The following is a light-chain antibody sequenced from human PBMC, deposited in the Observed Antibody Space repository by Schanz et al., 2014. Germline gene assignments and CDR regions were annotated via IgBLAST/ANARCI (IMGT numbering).Light chain of an antibody. CDR1: QSVDTN. CDR3: QQYNNWPRT. J-gene: IGKJ2*01. CDR2: GAS. Sequence: EIVLTQSPGTLSLSPGERATLSCRASQSVDTNLAWYRQNPGQAPRLLIYGASTRATAIPARFSGSGSGTEFTLTISSLQSEDFAVYYCQQYNNWPRTFGQGTKLEI. V-gene: IGKV3-15*01.